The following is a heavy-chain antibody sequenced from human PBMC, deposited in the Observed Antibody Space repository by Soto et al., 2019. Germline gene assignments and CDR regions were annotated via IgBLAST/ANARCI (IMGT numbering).Heavy chain of an antibody. CDR1: GFIFSSYG. CDR2: ISNDGRNT. D-gene: IGHD1-26*01. Sequence: PGGSLRLSCAASGFIFSSYGLHWVRQAPGKGLEWVAAISNDGRNTYYADSVRGRFTISRDSFKSTLFLQMNSLKPEDTAVYYCAKDGASVGAPYYYYGMDVWGQGTTVTVSS. CDR3: AKDGASVGAPYYYYGMDV. V-gene: IGHV3-30*18. J-gene: IGHJ6*02.